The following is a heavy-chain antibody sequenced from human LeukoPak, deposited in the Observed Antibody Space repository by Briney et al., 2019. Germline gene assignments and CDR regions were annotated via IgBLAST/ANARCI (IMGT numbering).Heavy chain of an antibody. D-gene: IGHD3-10*01. V-gene: IGHV4-4*07. CDR3: ARAIWYGSGTTAFDS. CDR1: GGSISSNY. CDR2: IYNSGST. J-gene: IGHJ4*02. Sequence: SETLSLTCTVSGGSISSNYWSWIRQPAGKGLEWIGRIYNSGSTNYNTNYNPSLSSRATMSVDTSKKQFSLKLNSVMAADTAVYFCARAIWYGSGTTAFDSWGQGTLVTVSS.